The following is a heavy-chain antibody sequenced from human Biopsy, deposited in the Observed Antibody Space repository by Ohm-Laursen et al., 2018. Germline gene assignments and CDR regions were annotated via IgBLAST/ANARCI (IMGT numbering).Heavy chain of an antibody. D-gene: IGHD3-10*01. J-gene: IGHJ4*02. CDR1: GGTFSNYG. V-gene: IGHV1-69*06. CDR3: ATGPYYDTRFYYNVRPFDF. CDR2: NIPILGTG. Sequence: GASVKVSCKAPGGTFSNYGVNWVRQAPGQGLEWLGGNIPILGTGNYAQKFQDRVTVAADTSTGTATMELRSLRSDDTAVYYCATGPYYDTRFYYNVRPFDFWGQGTLVTVSS.